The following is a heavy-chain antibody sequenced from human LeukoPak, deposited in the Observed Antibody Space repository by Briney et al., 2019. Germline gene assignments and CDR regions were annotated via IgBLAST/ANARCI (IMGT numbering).Heavy chain of an antibody. CDR2: IYYSGST. CDR3: AREDPLTYYYGSGSSTQPLLDY. J-gene: IGHJ4*02. Sequence: PSETLSLTCTVSGGSISSGDYYWSWIRQPPGKGLEWIGYIYYSGSTYYNPSLKSRVTISVDTSKNQFSLKLSSVTAADTAVYYCAREDPLTYYYGSGSSTQPLLDYWGQGTLVTVSS. CDR1: GGSISSGDYY. D-gene: IGHD3-10*01. V-gene: IGHV4-30-4*01.